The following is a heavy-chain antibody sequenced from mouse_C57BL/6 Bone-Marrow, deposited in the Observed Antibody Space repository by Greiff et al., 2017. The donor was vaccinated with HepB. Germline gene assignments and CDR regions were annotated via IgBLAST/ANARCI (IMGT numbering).Heavy chain of an antibody. D-gene: IGHD2-5*01. Sequence: VQLQQSGAELARPGASVKLSCKASGYTFTSYGISWVKQRTGQGLEWIGEIYPRSGNTYYNEKFKGKATLTADKSSSTAYMELRSLTSEDSAVYFCARCYYSNYEGYYAMDYWGQGTSVTVSA. J-gene: IGHJ4*01. CDR1: GYTFTSYG. V-gene: IGHV1-81*01. CDR3: ARCYYSNYEGYYAMDY. CDR2: IYPRSGNT.